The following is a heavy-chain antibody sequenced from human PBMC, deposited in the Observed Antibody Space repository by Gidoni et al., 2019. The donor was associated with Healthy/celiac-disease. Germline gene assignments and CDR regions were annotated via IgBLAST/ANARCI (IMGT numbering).Heavy chain of an antibody. D-gene: IGHD3-22*01. CDR3: AGGVVAFDI. Sequence: EVQLVASGGGLVQPGGSLSLSCAASGFTFSSYSMNWVRQAPGKGLEWVSYISSSSSTIYYADSVKGRFTISRDNAKNSLYLQMNSLRAEDTAVYYCAGGVVAFDIWGQGTMVTVSS. CDR2: ISSSSSTI. CDR1: GFTFSSYS. V-gene: IGHV3-48*01. J-gene: IGHJ3*02.